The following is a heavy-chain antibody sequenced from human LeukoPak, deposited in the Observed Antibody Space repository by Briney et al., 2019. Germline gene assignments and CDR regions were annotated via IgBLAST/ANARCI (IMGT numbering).Heavy chain of an antibody. Sequence: ASVKVSCKASGGSFSSYAVAWVRQAPGQGLEWMGRIIPILGLANYTQKFQGRVTITADKSTSTAYMELSSLRSEDTAVYCCARDDPRGRYDYWGQGTLVTVSS. V-gene: IGHV1-69*04. CDR1: GGSFSSYA. CDR2: IIPILGLA. D-gene: IGHD3-10*01. CDR3: ARDDPRGRYDY. J-gene: IGHJ4*02.